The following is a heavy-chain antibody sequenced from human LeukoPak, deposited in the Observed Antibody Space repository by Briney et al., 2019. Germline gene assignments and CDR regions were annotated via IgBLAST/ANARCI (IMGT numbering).Heavy chain of an antibody. CDR1: GFTFSSYW. V-gene: IGHV3-7*01. J-gene: IGHJ5*02. D-gene: IGHD2-15*01. CDR3: AAMGGCSGGSCYP. Sequence: GGSLRLSRAASGFTFSSYWMSWVRQAPGKGLEWVANIKQDGSEKYYVDSVKGRFTISRDNAKNSLYLQMNSLRAEDTAVYYCAAMGGCSGGSCYPWGQGTLVTVSS. CDR2: IKQDGSEK.